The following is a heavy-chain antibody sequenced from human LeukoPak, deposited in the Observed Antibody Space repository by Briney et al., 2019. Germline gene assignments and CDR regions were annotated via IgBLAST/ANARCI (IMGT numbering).Heavy chain of an antibody. J-gene: IGHJ6*03. CDR1: GGSFSVYH. CDR3: ARVPRSYYYYYYMDV. CDR2: IYYSGSS. Sequence: PSETLSLTCNVSGGSFSVYHWSWIRQPPGKGLEWLGYIYYSGSSNYNPSLKSRVTMSADTSKNQFSLKLSSVTAADTAVYYCARVPRSYYYYYYMDVWGKGTTVTVSS. V-gene: IGHV4-59*01.